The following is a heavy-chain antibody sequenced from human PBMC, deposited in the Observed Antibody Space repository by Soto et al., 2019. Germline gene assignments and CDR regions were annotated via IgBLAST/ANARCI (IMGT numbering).Heavy chain of an antibody. V-gene: IGHV4-59*01. CDR3: ARVSKMTTVTTSSGPNWYFDL. Sequence: SETLSLTCTVSGGSISSYYWSWIRQPPGKGLEWIGYIYYSGSTNYNPSLKSRVTISVDTSKNQFSLKLSSVTAADTAVYYCARVSKMTTVTTSSGPNWYFDLWGRGTLVTVSS. CDR2: IYYSGST. D-gene: IGHD4-17*01. J-gene: IGHJ2*01. CDR1: GGSISSYY.